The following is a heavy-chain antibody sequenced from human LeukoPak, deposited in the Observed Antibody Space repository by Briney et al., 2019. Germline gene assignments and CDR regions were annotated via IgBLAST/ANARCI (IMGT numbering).Heavy chain of an antibody. J-gene: IGHJ2*01. Sequence: SETLSLTCTVSGGSISSYYWSWIRQAAGKGLEWIGRIYPSGSTNYNPSLSSRVTMSVDTSKNQFSLNLSSVTAADTAVYYCARLRTPFWDFDLWGRGTLVTVSS. V-gene: IGHV4-4*07. CDR3: ARLRTPFWDFDL. CDR2: IYPSGST. D-gene: IGHD2-15*01. CDR1: GGSISSYY.